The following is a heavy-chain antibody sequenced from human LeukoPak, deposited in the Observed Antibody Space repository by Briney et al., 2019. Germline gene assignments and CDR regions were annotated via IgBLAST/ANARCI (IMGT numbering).Heavy chain of an antibody. CDR2: INPNSGGT. CDR1: GYTFTGYY. Sequence: GASVTVSCKASGYTFTGYYMHWVRQAPGQGLEWMGWINPNSGGTNYAQKFQGRVTMTRDTSISTAYMELSRLRSDDTAVYYCARGGCGGDCPTGFDYWGQGTLVTVSS. CDR3: ARGGCGGDCPTGFDY. V-gene: IGHV1-2*02. D-gene: IGHD2-21*02. J-gene: IGHJ4*02.